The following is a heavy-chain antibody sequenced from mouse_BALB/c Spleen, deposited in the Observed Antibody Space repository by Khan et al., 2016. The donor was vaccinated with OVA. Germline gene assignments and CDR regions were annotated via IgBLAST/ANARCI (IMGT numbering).Heavy chain of an antibody. CDR2: IAKKADGYRT. CDR1: GFTFTDYY. Sequence: EVQLVESGGGLVQPGGSLRLSCATSGFTFTDYYMTWVRQPPGEALEWLGFIAKKADGYRTAYSASVKGRFTISRDTSQNILYLQMTHLRAEDSATYYCARDQVGSYFDYWGQGTTRTVSS. D-gene: IGHD4-1*02. J-gene: IGHJ2*01. CDR3: ARDQVGSYFDY. V-gene: IGHV7-3*02.